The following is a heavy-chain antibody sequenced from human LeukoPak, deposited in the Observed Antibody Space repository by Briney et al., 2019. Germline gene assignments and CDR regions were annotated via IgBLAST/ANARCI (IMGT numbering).Heavy chain of an antibody. J-gene: IGHJ4*02. CDR1: GGSIRSYY. CDR3: ARTGSTVTMLYPFDH. V-gene: IGHV4-59*01. D-gene: IGHD4-17*01. CDR2: IYYSGST. Sequence: NPSETLSLTCTVSGGSIRSYYWSWIRQPPGKGLEWIGYIYYSGSTNYNPSLKSRVSKSVDTSKNQFSLKLSSVTAADTAVYYCARTGSTVTMLYPFDHWGQGTLVTVSS.